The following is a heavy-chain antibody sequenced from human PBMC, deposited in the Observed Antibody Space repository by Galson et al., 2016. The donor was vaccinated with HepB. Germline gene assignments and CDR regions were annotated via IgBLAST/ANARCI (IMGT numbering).Heavy chain of an antibody. CDR3: ARPPRGTYENFGFDH. CDR1: GFTIRLYT. Sequence: SLRLSCAGSGFTIRLYTMNWVRQAPGKGLEWVSSITPRSTMSYADSVKGRFTISRDDYSVSLQMNSLRDEDTGVYYCARPPRGTYENFGFDHWGQGTLVTVSS. J-gene: IGHJ4*02. CDR2: ITPRSTM. D-gene: IGHD1-26*01. V-gene: IGHV3-69-1*02.